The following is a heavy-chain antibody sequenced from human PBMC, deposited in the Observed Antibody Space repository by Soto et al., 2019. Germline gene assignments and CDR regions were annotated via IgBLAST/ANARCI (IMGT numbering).Heavy chain of an antibody. D-gene: IGHD2-21*01. J-gene: IGHJ6*02. Sequence: GGSLRLSCIASGFTFRNYAMAWVRQAPGEDLEWVSAIGTSGTPTLYADSVKSRFSISRDDSRNTVSLQMNSLGVEDTATYYCTRILWSSRRDALDIWGQGTTAIVSS. CDR2: IGTSGTPT. CDR1: GFTFRNYA. CDR3: TRILWSSRRDALDI. V-gene: IGHV3-23*01.